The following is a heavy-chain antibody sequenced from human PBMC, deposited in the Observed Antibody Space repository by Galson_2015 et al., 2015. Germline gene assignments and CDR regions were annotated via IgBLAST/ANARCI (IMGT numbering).Heavy chain of an antibody. D-gene: IGHD1-26*01. J-gene: IGHJ4*02. CDR1: GFTFSSYG. Sequence: SLRLSCAASGFTFSSYGMHWVRQAPGKGLEWVAVISYDGSNKYYADSVKGRFTISRDNSKNTLYLQMNSLRAEDTAVYYCAKDRAPPGATIPFFDYWGQGTLVTVSS. CDR2: ISYDGSNK. CDR3: AKDRAPPGATIPFFDY. V-gene: IGHV3-30*18.